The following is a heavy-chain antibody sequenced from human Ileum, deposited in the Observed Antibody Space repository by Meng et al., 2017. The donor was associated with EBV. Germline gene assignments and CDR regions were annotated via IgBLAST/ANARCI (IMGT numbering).Heavy chain of an antibody. CDR1: GFTSSSYG. Sequence: EVQLLESGGGLVQPGGSLRLSCAASGFTSSSYGMSWVRRAPGKGLEWVSTIGSSDNTYYADSVKGRFTISRDNSKNTLYLQMNSLRAEDTAVYYCAKKSYRSGWSHFDYWGQGTLVTVSS. J-gene: IGHJ4*02. CDR2: IGSSDNT. V-gene: IGHV3-23*01. CDR3: AKKSYRSGWSHFDY. D-gene: IGHD6-19*01.